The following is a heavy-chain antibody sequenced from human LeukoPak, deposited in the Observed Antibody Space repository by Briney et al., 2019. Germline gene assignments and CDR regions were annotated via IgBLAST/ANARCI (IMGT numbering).Heavy chain of an antibody. J-gene: IGHJ6*02. V-gene: IGHV4-34*01. Sequence: PSETLSLTCAVYGGSFSGYYWSWIRQPPGKGLEWIGEINHSGSTNYNPSLKSRVTISVDTSKNQFSLKLSSVTAADTAVYYCARRGDPGFTMDVWGQGTTVTVSS. D-gene: IGHD3-16*01. CDR3: ARRGDPGFTMDV. CDR2: INHSGST. CDR1: GGSFSGYY.